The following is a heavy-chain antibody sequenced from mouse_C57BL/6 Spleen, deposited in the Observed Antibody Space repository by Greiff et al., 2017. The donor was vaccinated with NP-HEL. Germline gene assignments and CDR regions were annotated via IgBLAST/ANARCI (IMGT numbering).Heavy chain of an antibody. CDR2: INYDGSST. Sequence: EVMLVESEGGLVQPGSSMKLSCTASGFTFSDYYMAWVRQVPEKGLEWVANINYDGSSTYYLDSLKSRFIISRDNAKNILYLQMSSLKSEDTATYYCARASGYDYFDYWGQGTTRTVSS. J-gene: IGHJ2*01. D-gene: IGHD2-2*01. CDR1: GFTFSDYY. V-gene: IGHV5-16*01. CDR3: ARASGYDYFDY.